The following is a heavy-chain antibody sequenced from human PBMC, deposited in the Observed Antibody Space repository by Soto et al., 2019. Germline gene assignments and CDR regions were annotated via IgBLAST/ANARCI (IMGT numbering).Heavy chain of an antibody. V-gene: IGHV3-30*15. Sequence: QVQLVESGGGVVQPGRSLRLSCAASGFTSSGYAMHWVRQAPGKGLEWVAGISNDGSNKYYADSVKGRFTISRDSSKNTLYLQMSSLRAEDTAVYYCARGDRYCTSTSCSDRWYFDLWGRGTLVTVSS. CDR1: GFTSSGYA. D-gene: IGHD2-2*01. CDR3: ARGDRYCTSTSCSDRWYFDL. J-gene: IGHJ2*01. CDR2: ISNDGSNK.